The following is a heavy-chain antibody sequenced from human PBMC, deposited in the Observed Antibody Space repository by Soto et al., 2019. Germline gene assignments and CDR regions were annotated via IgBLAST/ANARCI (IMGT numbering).Heavy chain of an antibody. Sequence: GSLRLSCAASGFTFSSYAMSWVRQAPGKGLEWVSAISSSGGSTYYADSVKGRFTISRDNSKNTLYLQMNSLRAEDTAVYYCAKDEWELLMIWFDYWGQGTLVTVSS. V-gene: IGHV3-23*01. CDR3: AKDEWELLMIWFDY. CDR1: GFTFSSYA. J-gene: IGHJ4*02. D-gene: IGHD1-26*01. CDR2: ISSSGGST.